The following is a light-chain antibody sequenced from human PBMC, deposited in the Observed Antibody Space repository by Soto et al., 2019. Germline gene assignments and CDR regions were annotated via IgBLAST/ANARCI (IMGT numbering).Light chain of an antibody. V-gene: IGLV1-44*01. CDR3: AAWDDSLSGLL. J-gene: IGLJ2*01. Sequence: QLVLTQPPSASGTPGQRVTISCSGGSSNIGRNTVNWYQQLPGTAPKVLIYSNNQRPSGVPDRFSGSKSGTSASLAISGLQSEDEGDYYCAAWDDSLSGLLFGGGTKLTVL. CDR1: SSNIGRNT. CDR2: SNN.